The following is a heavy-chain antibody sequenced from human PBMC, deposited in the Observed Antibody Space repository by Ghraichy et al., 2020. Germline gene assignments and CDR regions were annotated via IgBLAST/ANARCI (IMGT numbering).Heavy chain of an antibody. Sequence: SETLSLTCTVSGGSISSYYWSWIRQPPGKGLEWIGYIYYSGSTNYNPSLKSRVTISVDTSKNQFSLKLSSVTAADTAVYYCARAIRGDYDLHYWGQGTLVTVSS. D-gene: IGHD4-17*01. CDR2: IYYSGST. V-gene: IGHV4-59*01. J-gene: IGHJ4*02. CDR3: ARAIRGDYDLHY. CDR1: GGSISSYY.